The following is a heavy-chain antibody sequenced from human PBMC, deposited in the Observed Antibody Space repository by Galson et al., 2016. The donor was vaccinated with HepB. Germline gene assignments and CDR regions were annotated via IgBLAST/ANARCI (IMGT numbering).Heavy chain of an antibody. D-gene: IGHD5-24*01. CDR3: ARLGAGAMPTNFKRDYYYGMDF. CDR1: GFTFTTYS. Sequence: SLRLSCAVSGFTFTTYSMSWVRQVPGKGLEWVSSISSRSSYIYYADSVKGRFTISRDNARNSLYLEINSLRAEDTALYYCARLGAGAMPTNFKRDYYYGMDFWGQGTTVTVSS. V-gene: IGHV3-21*06. CDR2: ISSRSSYI. J-gene: IGHJ6*02.